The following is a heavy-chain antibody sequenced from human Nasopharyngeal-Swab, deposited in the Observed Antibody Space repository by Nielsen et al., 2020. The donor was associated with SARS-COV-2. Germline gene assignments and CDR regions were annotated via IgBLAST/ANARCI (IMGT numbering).Heavy chain of an antibody. V-gene: IGHV3-30-3*01. CDR3: ASAYGGSYWYFDL. Sequence: GESLKISCAASGFTFSSYAMHWFRQAPGKGLEWVAVISYDGSNKYYADSVKGRFTISRDNSKNTLYLQMNSLRAEDTAVYYCASAYGGSYWYFDLWGRGTLVTVSS. J-gene: IGHJ2*01. CDR1: GFTFSSYA. D-gene: IGHD4-23*01. CDR2: ISYDGSNK.